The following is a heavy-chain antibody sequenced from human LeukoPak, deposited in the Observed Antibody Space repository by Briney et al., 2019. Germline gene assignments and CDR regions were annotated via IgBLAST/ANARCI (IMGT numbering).Heavy chain of an antibody. J-gene: IGHJ4*02. CDR3: ARDLSGFGELH. CDR2: IIPILGIA. D-gene: IGHD3-10*01. V-gene: IGHV1-69*04. Sequence: SVKVSCKASGYTFSNYDISWVRQAPGQGLEWMGRIIPILGIANYAQKFQGRVTITADKSTSTAYMELSSLRSEDTAVYYCARDLSGFGELHWGQGTLVTVSS. CDR1: GYTFSNYD.